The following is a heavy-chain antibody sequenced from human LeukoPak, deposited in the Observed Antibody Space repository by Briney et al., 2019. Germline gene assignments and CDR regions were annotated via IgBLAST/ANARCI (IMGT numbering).Heavy chain of an antibody. Sequence: GGSLRLSCAASVFTFSSYPMSWVRQAPWKGLEWVSAISGSGGSTYYADSVKGRFTISRGNSKNTLYLQMNSLRAEDTAVYYCARDRSVRGFDYWGQGTLSPSPQ. V-gene: IGHV3-23*01. CDR3: ARDRSVRGFDY. CDR2: ISGSGGST. J-gene: IGHJ4*02. CDR1: VFTFSSYP. D-gene: IGHD4-11*01.